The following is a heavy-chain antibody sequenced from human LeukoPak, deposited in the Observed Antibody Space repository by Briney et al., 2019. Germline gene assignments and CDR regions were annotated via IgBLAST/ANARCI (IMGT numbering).Heavy chain of an antibody. CDR2: INPNSGGT. D-gene: IGHD5-12*01. Sequence: ASVKVSCRASGYTFTGYYMHWVRQAPGQGLEWMGWINPNSGGTNYAQKFQGRVTMTRDTSISTAYMELSRLRSDDTAVYYCARAVDIVATIVNWFDHWGQGTLVTVSS. J-gene: IGHJ5*02. V-gene: IGHV1-2*02. CDR3: ARAVDIVATIVNWFDH. CDR1: GYTFTGYY.